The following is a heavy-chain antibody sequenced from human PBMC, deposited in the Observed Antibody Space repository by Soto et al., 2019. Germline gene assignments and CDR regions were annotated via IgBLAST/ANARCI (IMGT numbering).Heavy chain of an antibody. D-gene: IGHD6-19*01. J-gene: IGHJ5*02. CDR2: ISSNGGST. Sequence: GGSLRLFCAASGFTFSSYAMHWVRQAPGKGLEYVSAISSNGGSTYYADSVKGRFTISRDNSKNTLYLQMSSLRAEDTAVYYCVKPSRYSSGWYLNAWFDPWGQGTLVTVSS. CDR3: VKPSRYSSGWYLNAWFDP. V-gene: IGHV3-64D*08. CDR1: GFTFSSYA.